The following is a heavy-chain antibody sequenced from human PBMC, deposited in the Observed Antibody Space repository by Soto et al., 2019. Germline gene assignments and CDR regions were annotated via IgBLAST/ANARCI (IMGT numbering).Heavy chain of an antibody. CDR1: GGSISSYY. D-gene: IGHD4-17*01. CDR3: ATGAGIDYGGNANNCLGT. J-gene: IGHJ5*02. V-gene: IGHV4-59*01. CDR2: IYYSGST. Sequence: SETLSLTCTVSGGSISSYYWSWIRQPPGKGLEWIGYIYYSGSTNYNPSLKSRVAISVDTSKNQFSLKLSSVTAADTAVYYCATGAGIDYGGNANNCLGTWRQRSLVAVSS.